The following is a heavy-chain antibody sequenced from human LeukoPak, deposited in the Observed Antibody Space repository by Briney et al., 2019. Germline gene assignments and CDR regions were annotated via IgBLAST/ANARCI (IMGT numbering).Heavy chain of an antibody. V-gene: IGHV3-30*03. Sequence: PGGSLRLSCAASGFTFSSYGMHWVRQAPGKGLEWVAVISYDGSNKYYADSVKGRFTISRDNSKNTLYLQMNSLRAEDTAVYYCARDRVPIALLYYFDYWGQGTLVTVSS. D-gene: IGHD2-15*01. J-gene: IGHJ4*02. CDR2: ISYDGSNK. CDR1: GFTFSSYG. CDR3: ARDRVPIALLYYFDY.